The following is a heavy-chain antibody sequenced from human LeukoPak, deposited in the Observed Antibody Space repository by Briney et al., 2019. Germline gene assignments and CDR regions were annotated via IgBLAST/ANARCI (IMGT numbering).Heavy chain of an antibody. Sequence: GGSLRLSCAASGFTFRNFAIHWVRQAPGKGLEWMSVISYDGSNKYYADSVKGRFTISRDNSKNTLYLQMNSLRAEDTAVYYCAELGITMIGGVWGKGTTVTISS. J-gene: IGHJ6*04. CDR2: ISYDGSNK. V-gene: IGHV3-30*04. CDR1: GFTFRNFA. CDR3: AELGITMIGGV. D-gene: IGHD3-10*02.